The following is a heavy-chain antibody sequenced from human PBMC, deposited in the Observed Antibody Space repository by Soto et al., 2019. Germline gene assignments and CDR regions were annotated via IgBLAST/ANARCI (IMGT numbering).Heavy chain of an antibody. J-gene: IGHJ6*02. V-gene: IGHV4-30-2*01. CDR2: IFQSGST. Sequence: KTSETLSLTCAVYGGSFSGHSWSWIRQPPGKGLEWIGYIFQSGSTYYNPSLKSRIIISIDKSKNLFSLILSSVTAADTAVYYCARASRSLKQNGMDVWGPGTTVTVSS. CDR3: ARASRSLKQNGMDV. D-gene: IGHD3-9*01. CDR1: GGSFSGHS.